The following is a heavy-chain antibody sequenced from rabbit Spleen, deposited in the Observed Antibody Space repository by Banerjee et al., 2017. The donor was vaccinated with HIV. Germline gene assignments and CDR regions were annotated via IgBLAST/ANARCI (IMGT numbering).Heavy chain of an antibody. CDR3: ARDSGTSFSSYGMDL. Sequence: LVECGGVLVQPGAFLTLTCTASGFFFSNNYDMCWVRQAPGKGLEWIACIYTGNAKTNYASWAKGRLSITKTSSTTMMLQMNSLTAADTATYFCARDSGTSFSSYGMDLWGPGTLVTVS. CDR2: IYTGNAKT. V-gene: IGHV1S40*01. D-gene: IGHD8-1*01. J-gene: IGHJ6*01. CDR1: GFFFSNNYD.